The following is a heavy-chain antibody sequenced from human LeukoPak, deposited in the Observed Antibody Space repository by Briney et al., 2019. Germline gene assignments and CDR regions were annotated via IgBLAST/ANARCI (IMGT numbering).Heavy chain of an antibody. CDR3: ARDSGTTGEVKFDP. Sequence: SETLSLTCTVSGGSISSYYWSWIRQPPRKGLERIGYIYYSGSTTYNPSLKSRVTISVDTSKNQFSLKLSSVTAAHTAVYYCARDSGTTGEVKFDPWGQGTLVTVSS. J-gene: IGHJ5*02. CDR1: GGSISSYY. D-gene: IGHD3-10*01. V-gene: IGHV4-59*01. CDR2: IYYSGST.